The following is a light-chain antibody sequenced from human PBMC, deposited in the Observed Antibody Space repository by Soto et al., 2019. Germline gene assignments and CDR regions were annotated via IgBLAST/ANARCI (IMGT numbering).Light chain of an antibody. CDR2: DVI. Sequence: QSALTQPASVSGSPGQSITISCTGTSNDIGPYNYVSWYQQHPGKAPKLLIYDVINRPSGVSDRFYGSKSGRTASLTISGLQAEDEADYYCSSYTSVIAVVFGGGTKLTVL. V-gene: IGLV2-14*03. CDR3: SSYTSVIAVV. J-gene: IGLJ2*01. CDR1: SNDIGPYNY.